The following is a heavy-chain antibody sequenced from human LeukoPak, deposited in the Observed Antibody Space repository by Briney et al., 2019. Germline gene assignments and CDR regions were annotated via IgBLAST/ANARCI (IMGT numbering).Heavy chain of an antibody. CDR2: ITGGGGTT. Sequence: GGSLRLSCAASGFTFSSYAMTWVRQAPGKGLEWISTITGGGGTTYYADSVKGRFTISRDNSKNTLYLQMNSLRAEDTAVYSCAKRHDGGVYFDYWGQGTLVTVSS. V-gene: IGHV3-23*01. CDR1: GFTFSSYA. J-gene: IGHJ4*02. CDR3: AKRHDGGVYFDY. D-gene: IGHD2-8*02.